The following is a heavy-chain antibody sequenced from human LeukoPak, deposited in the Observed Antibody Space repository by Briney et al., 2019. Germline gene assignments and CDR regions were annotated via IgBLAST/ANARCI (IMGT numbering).Heavy chain of an antibody. Sequence: SVKVSCKASGYTFTSYGISWVRQAPGQGLEWMGRIIPILGIANYAQKFQGRVTITADKSTSTAYMELSGLRSEDTAVYYCASSIAVASDAFDIWGQGTMVTVSS. J-gene: IGHJ3*02. V-gene: IGHV1-69*04. D-gene: IGHD6-19*01. CDR3: ASSIAVASDAFDI. CDR1: GYTFTSYG. CDR2: IIPILGIA.